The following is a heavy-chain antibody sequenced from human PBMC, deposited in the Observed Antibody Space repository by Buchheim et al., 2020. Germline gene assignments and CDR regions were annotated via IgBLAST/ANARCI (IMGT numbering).Heavy chain of an antibody. J-gene: IGHJ6*04. CDR3: ARGGTGSYDYYNYYGMDV. V-gene: IGHV3-7*01. D-gene: IGHD3-10*01. CDR1: GFTFSSYW. CDR2: IKQDGSEK. Sequence: EVQLVESGGGLVQPGGSLRLSCAASGFTFSSYWMSWVRQAPGTGLEWVANIKQDGSEKYYVDSVKGRFTISRDNAKHSLYLQMNSRRAEDTAVYYCARGGTGSYDYYNYYGMDVCGKGTT.